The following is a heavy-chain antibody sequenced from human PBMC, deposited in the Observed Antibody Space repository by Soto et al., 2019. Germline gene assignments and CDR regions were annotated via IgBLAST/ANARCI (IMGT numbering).Heavy chain of an antibody. CDR1: GFTVSTNY. J-gene: IGHJ4*02. CDR2: IYSGGNT. D-gene: IGHD1-26*01. CDR3: ARASGSRAFDY. Sequence: GGFLRLSCAASGFTVSTNYVSWVRQAPGKGLEWVSVIYSGGNTYYADSVKGRFTISRDSSKNTVDLQMNSLRAEDTAVYFCARASGSRAFDYWGQGTLVTVSS. V-gene: IGHV3-53*01.